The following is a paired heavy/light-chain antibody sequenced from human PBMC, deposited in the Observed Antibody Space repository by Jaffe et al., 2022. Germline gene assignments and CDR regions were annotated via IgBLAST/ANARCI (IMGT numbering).Heavy chain of an antibody. V-gene: IGHV1-58*02. CDR1: GFTFSAST. J-gene: IGHJ3*01. Sequence: QIHLVQSGPEVKKPGTSVKVSCQASGFTFSASTIHWVRQGRGQRLEWIGWIVVGSGNTNFAQNFQERVTITRDMSTSTTYMDLSSLRSEDTAVYFCAADDYNSAAFDLWGQGTIVTVSS. CDR2: IVVGSGNT. CDR3: AADDYNSAAFDL. D-gene: IGHD3-10*01.
Light chain of an antibody. CDR1: SNDVGSYNF. J-gene: IGLJ1*01. CDR2: EVN. V-gene: IGLV2-23*02. Sequence: QSALTQPASVSGSPGQSITISCTGTSNDVGSYNFVSWYQQHPGKAPKLMIYEVNKRPSGVSDRFSGSKSGNTASLTISGLQAGDEADYYCCSYAGSRTFRYVFGTGTQVTVL. CDR3: CSYAGSRTFRYV.